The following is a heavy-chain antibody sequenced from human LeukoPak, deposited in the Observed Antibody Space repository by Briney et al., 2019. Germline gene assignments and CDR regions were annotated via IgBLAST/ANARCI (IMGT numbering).Heavy chain of an antibody. CDR2: TYYRSTWYN. D-gene: IGHD2-2*01. CDR1: GDSVSSNSVT. Sequence: SQTLSLTCAISGDSVSSNSVTWNWIRQSPSRGLEWLGRTYYRSTWYNDYAVSVRGRITVNPDTSKNQFSLHLNSVTPEDTTVYYCARRLTQYDCFDPWGQGILVTVSS. CDR3: ARRLTQYDCFDP. J-gene: IGHJ5*02. V-gene: IGHV6-1*01.